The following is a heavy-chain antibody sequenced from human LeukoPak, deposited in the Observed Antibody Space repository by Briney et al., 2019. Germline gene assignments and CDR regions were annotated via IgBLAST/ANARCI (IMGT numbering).Heavy chain of an antibody. D-gene: IGHD3-22*01. CDR1: GGTFSSYA. J-gene: IGHJ4*02. CDR2: IIPIFGTA. CDR3: TRGSYYDSSGYSGVRLFDY. Sequence: SVNVSCKASGGTFSSYAISWVRQAPGQGLEWMGGIIPIFGTANYAQKFQGRVTITADESTSTAYMELSSLRSDDTALYYCTRGSYYDSSGYSGVRLFDYWGQGTPVTVPS. V-gene: IGHV1-69*13.